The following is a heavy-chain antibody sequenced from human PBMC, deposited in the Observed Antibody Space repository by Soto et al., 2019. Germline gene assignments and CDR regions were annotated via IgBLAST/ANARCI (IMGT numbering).Heavy chain of an antibody. CDR1: GYLFTSSD. J-gene: IGHJ4*02. D-gene: IGHD3-16*02. Sequence: QVQLVQSGAEVKKPGASVKVSCKASGYLFTSSDINWVRQATGQGLEWMGWLNPTTGNTGYAQNCQGRVTMTGNTSISTAYMELSSLKSEDTAVYSCARGRIMITFGGAIVIAYWGQGSLVTVSS. V-gene: IGHV1-8*01. CDR3: ARGRIMITFGGAIVIAY. CDR2: LNPTTGNT.